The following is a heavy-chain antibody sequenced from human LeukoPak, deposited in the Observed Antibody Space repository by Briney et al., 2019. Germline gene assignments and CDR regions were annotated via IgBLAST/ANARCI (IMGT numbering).Heavy chain of an antibody. CDR2: IWYDGSNK. CDR1: GFTFSSYG. D-gene: IGHD7-27*01. V-gene: IGHV3-33*06. CDR3: ANAYDWGHYYYYGMDV. Sequence: PGRSLRLSCAASGFTFSSYGMHWVRQAPGKGLEWVAVIWYDGSNKYYADSVKGRFTISRDNSKNTLYLQMNSLRAEDTAVYYCANAYDWGHYYYYGMDVWGQGTTVTVSS. J-gene: IGHJ6*02.